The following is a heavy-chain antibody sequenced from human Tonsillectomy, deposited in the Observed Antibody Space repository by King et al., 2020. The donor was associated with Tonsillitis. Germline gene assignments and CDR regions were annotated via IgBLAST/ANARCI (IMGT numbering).Heavy chain of an antibody. CDR1: NGSMSGYY. Sequence: VQLQESGPGLVKPSETLSLTCTVSNGSMSGYYWSWIRQPPGKGLEWIGYIYHSGSTNYNPSLKSRVTISLDTSKNQFSLKLRSVTAADTAVYYCARQIYFDYWGQGTLVTVSS. J-gene: IGHJ4*02. CDR2: IYHSGST. V-gene: IGHV4-59*08. CDR3: ARQIYFDY.